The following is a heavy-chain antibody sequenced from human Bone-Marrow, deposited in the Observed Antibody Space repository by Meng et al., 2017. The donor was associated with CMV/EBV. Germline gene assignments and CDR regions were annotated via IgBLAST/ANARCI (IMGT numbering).Heavy chain of an antibody. J-gene: IGHJ6*02. Sequence: GESLKISCAASGFTFSSYWMHWVRQAPGKGLVWVSRINSDGSSTSYADSVKGRFTISRDNAKNTLYLQMNSLRAEDTAVYYCARKDGEWTHYYYYGMDVWGQGTTVTVSS. CDR1: GFTFSSYW. V-gene: IGHV3-74*01. CDR3: ARKDGEWTHYYYYGMDV. CDR2: INSDGSST. D-gene: IGHD3-10*01.